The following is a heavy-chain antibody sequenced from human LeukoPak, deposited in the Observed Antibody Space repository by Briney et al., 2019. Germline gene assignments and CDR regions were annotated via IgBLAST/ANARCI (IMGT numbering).Heavy chain of an antibody. Sequence: GGSLRLPCATSGFNFDQYAMFWVRQAPGKGLGWVTGITWNSGTIAYADSVKGRFTISRDNAKSSLYLQMNSLRTEDTALYYCVRSVGSDWGHFDFRGQGTLVTVS. CDR2: ITWNSGTI. J-gene: IGHJ4*02. D-gene: IGHD7-27*01. CDR3: VRSVGSDWGHFDF. V-gene: IGHV3-9*01. CDR1: GFNFDQYA.